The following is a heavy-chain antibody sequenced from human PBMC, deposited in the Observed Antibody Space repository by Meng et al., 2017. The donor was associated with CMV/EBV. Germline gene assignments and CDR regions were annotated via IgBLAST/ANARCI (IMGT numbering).Heavy chain of an antibody. D-gene: IGHD6-13*01. V-gene: IGHV3-21*01. CDR3: ARDRAAPGWFDP. J-gene: IGHJ5*02. CDR2: ISSSSSYI. Sequence: GGSLRLSCAASGFTFSSYSMNWVRQAPGKGLEWVSSISSSSSYIYHADSVKGRFTISRDNAKNSLYLQMNSLRAEDTAVYYCARDRAAPGWFDPWGQGTLVTVSS. CDR1: GFTFSSYS.